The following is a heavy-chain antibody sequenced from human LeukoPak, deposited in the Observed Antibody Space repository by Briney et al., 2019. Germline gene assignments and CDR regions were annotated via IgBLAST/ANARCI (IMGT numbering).Heavy chain of an antibody. CDR3: ARVYSNSHEPDF. D-gene: IGHD2/OR15-2a*01. V-gene: IGHV1-18*01. CDR1: GYTLTNYG. CDR2: ISAYNGNT. Sequence: ASVKVSCKASGYTLTNYGIVWVRQAPGQGLEWMGWISAYNGNTNYAHKLQGRVTMTTDTSTATAYMEVRSLRHDDTAVYFCARVYSNSHEPDFWGQGTLVTVSS. J-gene: IGHJ4*02.